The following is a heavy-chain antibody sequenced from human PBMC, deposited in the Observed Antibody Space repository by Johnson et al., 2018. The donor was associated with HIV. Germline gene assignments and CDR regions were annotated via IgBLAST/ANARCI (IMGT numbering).Heavy chain of an antibody. Sequence: QVQLVESGGGVVQPGRSLRLSCAASGFTFSSYGMHWVRQAPGKGLECVAVVWSDGINTYYVDSVKGRFTISRDNAQNLLYLQMNSLRAGDSAVYYCARVGGSWMLDAFDIWGQGTMVTVSS. D-gene: IGHD3-10*01. J-gene: IGHJ3*02. V-gene: IGHV3-33*01. CDR1: GFTFSSYG. CDR2: VWSDGINT. CDR3: ARVGGSWMLDAFDI.